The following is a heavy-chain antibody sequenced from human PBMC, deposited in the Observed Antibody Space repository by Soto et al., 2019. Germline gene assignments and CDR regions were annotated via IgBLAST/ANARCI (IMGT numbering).Heavy chain of an antibody. D-gene: IGHD3-10*01. CDR3: TTNLWVGGGDY. J-gene: IGHJ4*02. CDR1: GFTFSNAW. V-gene: IGHV3-15*07. CDR2: IKSKTDGGTT. Sequence: EVQLVESGGGLVKPGGSLRLSCAASGFTFSNAWMNWVRQAPGKGLEWVGRIKSKTDGGTTDYAAPVKGRFTISRDDSKNTLYLQKSSLKTEDTAVYYCTTNLWVGGGDYWGQGTLVTVSS.